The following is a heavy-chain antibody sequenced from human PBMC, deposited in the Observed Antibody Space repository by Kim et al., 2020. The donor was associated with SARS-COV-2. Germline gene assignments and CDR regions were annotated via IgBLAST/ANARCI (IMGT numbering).Heavy chain of an antibody. CDR1: GYTFTGYY. CDR3: ARDGGGRGEVYYYYYYMDV. Sequence: ASVKVSCKASGYTFTGYYMHWVRQAPGQELEWMGWINPNSGGTNYAQKFQGRVTMTRDTSISTAYMELSRLRSDDTAVYYCARDGGGRGEVYYYYYYMDVWGKGTTVTVSS. CDR2: INPNSGGT. J-gene: IGHJ6*03. V-gene: IGHV1-2*02. D-gene: IGHD3-3*01.